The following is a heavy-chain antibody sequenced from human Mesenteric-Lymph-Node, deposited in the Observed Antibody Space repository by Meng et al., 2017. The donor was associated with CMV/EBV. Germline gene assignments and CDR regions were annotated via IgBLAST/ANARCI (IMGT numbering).Heavy chain of an antibody. V-gene: IGHV4-39*01. J-gene: IGHJ6*02. D-gene: IGHD2-21*01. CDR1: GGSISSATYY. CDR2: IFHSGII. Sequence: SETLSLTCTVSGGSISSATYYWGWLRQPPGKGLEWIGSIFHSGIIFYNSSLKSRATISVDTSKRQFSLRLSSVTAADRAVYYCAKHAGLCAAMDVWGQGTTVTVSS. CDR3: AKHAGLCAAMDV.